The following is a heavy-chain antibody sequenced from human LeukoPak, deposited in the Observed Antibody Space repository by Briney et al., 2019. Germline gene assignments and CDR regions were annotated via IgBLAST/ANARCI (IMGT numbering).Heavy chain of an antibody. J-gene: IGHJ6*04. Sequence: GGSLRLSCAASGFTFDDYAMHWVRQAPGKGLEWVSGISWNSGSIGYADSVKGRFTISRDNAKNSLYLQMNSLRAEDTALYYCAELGITMIGGVWGKGTTVTVSS. V-gene: IGHV3-9*01. CDR1: GFTFDDYA. CDR3: AELGITMIGGV. D-gene: IGHD3-10*02. CDR2: ISWNSGSI.